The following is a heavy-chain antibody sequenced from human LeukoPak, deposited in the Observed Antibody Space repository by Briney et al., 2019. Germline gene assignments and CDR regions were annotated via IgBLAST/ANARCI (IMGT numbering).Heavy chain of an antibody. J-gene: IGHJ6*02. CDR3: ARLLSRRYYYYYGMDV. V-gene: IGHV4-34*01. Sequence: SETLSLTCAVYGGSFSGYYWSWIRQPPGMGLEWIGEINHSGSTNYNPSLKSRVTISVDTSKNQFSLKLSSVTAADTAVYYCARLLSRRYYYYYGMDVWGQGTTVTVSS. D-gene: IGHD2-15*01. CDR2: INHSGST. CDR1: GGSFSGYY.